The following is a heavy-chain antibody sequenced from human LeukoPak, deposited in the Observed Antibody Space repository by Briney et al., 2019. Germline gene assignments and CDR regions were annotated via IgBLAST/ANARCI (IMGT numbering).Heavy chain of an antibody. CDR3: ARESLGGGDDAFDI. Sequence: GGSLRLSCAAYGFTFSSYSMNWVRQAPGKGLEWVSYISTSSSTIHYADSVKGRFTISRDNAKNSLYLQMNSLRAEDTAVYYCARESLGGGDDAFDIWGQGTMVTVSS. CDR1: GFTFSSYS. V-gene: IGHV3-48*01. CDR2: ISTSSSTI. J-gene: IGHJ3*02. D-gene: IGHD2-21*01.